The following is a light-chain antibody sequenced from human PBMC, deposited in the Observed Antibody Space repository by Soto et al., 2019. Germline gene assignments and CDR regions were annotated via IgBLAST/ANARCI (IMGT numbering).Light chain of an antibody. V-gene: IGKV3-11*01. CDR1: QSISSH. J-gene: IGKJ4*01. Sequence: EIVLTQSPATLSLSPGEGATLSCRASQSISSHLAWYQQKPGQAPRLLMYDASNRATGIPARFSSSGSGTDFTLTISSLAPEDFAVYYCQQRPNWPLTFGGGTKVEIK. CDR3: QQRPNWPLT. CDR2: DAS.